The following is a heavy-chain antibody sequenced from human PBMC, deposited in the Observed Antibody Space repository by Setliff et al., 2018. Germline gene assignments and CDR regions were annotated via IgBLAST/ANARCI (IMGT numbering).Heavy chain of an antibody. Sequence: SETLSLTCIVSGVSVSRHYWSWIRQPPGKTLEWIGYIYTGGSTTYNPSRKSRVTLSLDTSKNHLSLNLTSVTAADTAVYYCARDVWGAGTGWFDPWGLGILVTVSS. V-gene: IGHV4-4*08. CDR2: IYTGGST. D-gene: IGHD1-1*01. CDR3: ARDVWGAGTGWFDP. CDR1: GVSVSRHY. J-gene: IGHJ5*02.